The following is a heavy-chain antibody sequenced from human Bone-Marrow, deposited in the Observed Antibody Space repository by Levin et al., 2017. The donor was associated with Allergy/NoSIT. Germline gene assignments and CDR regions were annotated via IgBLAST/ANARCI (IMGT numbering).Heavy chain of an antibody. Sequence: GGSLRLSCAASGFTFSEYYMSWIRQAPGKGLEWVSYIYSRGTSTYYADSVKGRFTISRDNAKNALFLQMDSLTAEDTAVYYCARDYGYGFDYWGQGTLVTVSS. CDR1: GFTFSEYY. J-gene: IGHJ4*02. CDR2: IYSRGTST. V-gene: IGHV3-11*01. D-gene: IGHD5-18*01. CDR3: ARDYGYGFDY.